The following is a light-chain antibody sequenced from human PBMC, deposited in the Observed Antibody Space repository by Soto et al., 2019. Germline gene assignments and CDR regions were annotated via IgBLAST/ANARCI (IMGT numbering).Light chain of an antibody. V-gene: IGLV2-14*03. CDR2: DVS. CDR1: SSDVGGYNY. CDR3: SSYTTSNTRQIV. J-gene: IGLJ1*01. Sequence: QSALTQPASVSGSPGQSITISCTGTSSDVGGYNYVSWYQHHPGKAPKLMIYDVSNRPSGVSNRFFGSKSGNTASLTISGLQPEDEADYYCSSYTTSNTRQIVFGTGTKLTVL.